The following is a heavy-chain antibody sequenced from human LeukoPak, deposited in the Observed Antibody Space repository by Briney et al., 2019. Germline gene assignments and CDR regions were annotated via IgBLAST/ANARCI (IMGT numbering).Heavy chain of an antibody. V-gene: IGHV4-59*08. CDR1: GGSLSNYY. CDR2: IYYSGDT. CDR3: ARGPYSYNSSGAFDI. J-gene: IGHJ3*02. Sequence: PSETLSVTCFLSGGSLSNYYWSWIRPPPGKGLEWRGHIYYSGDTNDNPPLKRRVTISVATSKTQCPRKLSSVTAADPAVYFGARGPYSYNSSGAFDISGQGTMVTVSS. D-gene: IGHD3-22*01.